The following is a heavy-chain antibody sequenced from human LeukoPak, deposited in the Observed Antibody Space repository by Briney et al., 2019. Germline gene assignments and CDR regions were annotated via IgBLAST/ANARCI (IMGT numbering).Heavy chain of an antibody. CDR3: ARVGDDAFDI. CDR2: ISGSGGST. Sequence: GGSLRLSCAASGFTFSSYAMSWVCQAPGKGLEWVSAISGSGGSTYYADSVKGRFTISRDNSKNTPYLQMNSLRVEDTAVYSCARVGDDAFDIWGQGTMVTVSS. D-gene: IGHD1-26*01. V-gene: IGHV3-23*01. J-gene: IGHJ3*02. CDR1: GFTFSSYA.